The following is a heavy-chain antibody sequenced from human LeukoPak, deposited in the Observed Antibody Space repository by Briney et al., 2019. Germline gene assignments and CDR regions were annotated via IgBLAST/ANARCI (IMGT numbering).Heavy chain of an antibody. Sequence: GGSLRLSCGASGFIFRKYWMSWVRQAPGKGLEWVAFIRSDGSIKYYTDSVKGRFTISRDNSKNTLYLQMSSLRGEDTAVYHCAKDEAAAGVDFDYWGQGTLVTVYS. J-gene: IGHJ4*02. D-gene: IGHD6-13*01. V-gene: IGHV3-30*02. CDR2: IRSDGSIK. CDR3: AKDEAAAGVDFDY. CDR1: GFIFRKYW.